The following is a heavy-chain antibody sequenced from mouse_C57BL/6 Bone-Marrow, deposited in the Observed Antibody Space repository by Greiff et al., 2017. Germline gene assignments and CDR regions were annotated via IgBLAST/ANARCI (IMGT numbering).Heavy chain of an antibody. J-gene: IGHJ2*01. Sequence: QVHVKQSGPGLVQPSQSLSITCTVSGFSLTSYGVHWVRQSPGKGLEWLGVIWSGGGTDYNAAFISRLSISKDNSKSQVFFKMNSLQADDTAIDYCARNKGGYGSTIDYWGQGTTLTVSS. CDR3: ARNKGGYGSTIDY. CDR2: IWSGGGT. CDR1: GFSLTSYG. D-gene: IGHD1-1*01. V-gene: IGHV2-2*01.